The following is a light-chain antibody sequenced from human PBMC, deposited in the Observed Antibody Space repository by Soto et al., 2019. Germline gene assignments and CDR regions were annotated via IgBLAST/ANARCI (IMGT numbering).Light chain of an antibody. V-gene: IGLV1-44*01. CDR2: SNN. CDR1: SSNIGSNT. J-gene: IGLJ2*01. Sequence: QSVLTQPPSASGTPGQRVTISCSGSSSNIGSNTVNWYQQLPGTAPKLLIYSNNQRPSGVPDRFSGSKSGTSASLAISGLQSEDGADYYCAAWDDSLNGPDVVFGGGTKLTVL. CDR3: AAWDDSLNGPDVV.